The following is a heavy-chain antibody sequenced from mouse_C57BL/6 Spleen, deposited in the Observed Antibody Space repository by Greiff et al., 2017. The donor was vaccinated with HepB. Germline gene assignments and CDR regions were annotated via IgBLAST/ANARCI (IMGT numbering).Heavy chain of an antibody. V-gene: IGHV1-9*01. D-gene: IGHD1-1*01. J-gene: IGHJ3*01. Sequence: QVQLQQSGAELMKPGASVKLSCKATGYTFTGYWIEWVKQRPGHGLEWIGEILPGSGSTNYNEKFKGKATFTADTSSNTAYMQLSSLTTEDSAIYYCARFRDYYGSREFAYWGQGTLVTVSA. CDR1: GYTFTGYW. CDR2: ILPGSGST. CDR3: ARFRDYYGSREFAY.